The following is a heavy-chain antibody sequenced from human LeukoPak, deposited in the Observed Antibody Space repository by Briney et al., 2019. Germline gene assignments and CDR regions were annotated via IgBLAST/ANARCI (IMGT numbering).Heavy chain of an antibody. D-gene: IGHD6-13*01. CDR2: INHSGST. V-gene: IGHV4-34*01. Sequence: PSETLSLTCAVYGGSYSGYYWSWIRQPPGKGLEWIGEINHSGSTNYNPSLKSRVTISVDTSKNQFSLKLSSVTAADTAVYYCARVRQQPGGGLYGMDVWGQGTTVTVSS. J-gene: IGHJ6*02. CDR1: GGSYSGYY. CDR3: ARVRQQPGGGLYGMDV.